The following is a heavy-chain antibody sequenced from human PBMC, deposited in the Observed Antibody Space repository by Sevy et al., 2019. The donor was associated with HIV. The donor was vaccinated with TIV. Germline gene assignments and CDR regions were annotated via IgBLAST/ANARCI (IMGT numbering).Heavy chain of an antibody. V-gene: IGHV3-30*04. CDR2: ISYDGSNK. J-gene: IGHJ6*02. CDR3: ARIPSIAARPTKIKYGMDV. CDR1: GFTFSSYA. Sequence: GGSLRLSCAASGFTFSSYAMHWVRQAPGKGLEWVAVISYDGSNKYYADSVKGRFTISRDNSKNTLYLQMNSLRAEDTAVYYCARIPSIAARPTKIKYGMDVWGQGTTVTVSS. D-gene: IGHD6-6*01.